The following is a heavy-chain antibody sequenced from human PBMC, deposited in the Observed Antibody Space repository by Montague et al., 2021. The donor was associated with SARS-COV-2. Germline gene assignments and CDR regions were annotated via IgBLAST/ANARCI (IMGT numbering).Heavy chain of an antibody. Sequence: SETLSLTCTVSNDSITTSNWWTWVRQAPGKGLEWVGEIHHSGTLNYNPSLKGRVTISVDTSKNHFPLNLNSVTAADTALYFCARRIRITVFRGVPLTTHSLESWGQGIMVTVSS. D-gene: IGHD3-10*01. V-gene: IGHV4/OR15-8*01. CDR3: ARRIRITVFRGVPLTTHSLES. CDR2: IHHSGTL. CDR1: NDSITTSNW. J-gene: IGHJ4*02.